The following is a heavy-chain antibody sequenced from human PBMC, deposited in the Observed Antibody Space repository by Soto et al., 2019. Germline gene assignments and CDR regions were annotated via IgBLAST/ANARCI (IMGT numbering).Heavy chain of an antibody. V-gene: IGHV4-30-4*01. CDR2: IYYTGIT. CDR1: GGSVSGVDYF. CDR3: AREERKGIISWFDP. J-gene: IGHJ5*02. Sequence: LSLTCTVSGGSVSGVDYFWSWIRQSPGKGLEWIGYIYYTGITHLNPSLKSRLTMAVDTSKNEFSLKLTSVSAADPAVYFCAREERKGIISWFDPWGQGTPVTVSS. D-gene: IGHD2-21*01.